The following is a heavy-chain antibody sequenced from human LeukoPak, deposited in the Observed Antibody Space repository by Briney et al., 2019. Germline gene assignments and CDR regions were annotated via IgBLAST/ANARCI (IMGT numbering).Heavy chain of an antibody. CDR2: IKQDGSET. Sequence: GGSLRLSCAASGFTFSNYWMTWFRQAPGKGLEWVANIKQDGSETYYVDSVKGRFTISRDNSNNSLYLQLSSLRAEDTAVYYCARAGGRASGSSYWGQGTLVTVSS. D-gene: IGHD1-26*01. CDR3: ARAGGRASGSSY. V-gene: IGHV3-7*01. CDR1: GFTFSNYW. J-gene: IGHJ4*02.